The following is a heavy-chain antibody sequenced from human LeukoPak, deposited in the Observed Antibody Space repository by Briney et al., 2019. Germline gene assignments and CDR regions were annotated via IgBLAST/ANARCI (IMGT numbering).Heavy chain of an antibody. CDR3: ASAVVSFAFDY. D-gene: IGHD4-23*01. CDR1: GGSISSSNW. J-gene: IGHJ4*02. Sequence: SETLSLTCAVSGGSISSSNWWGWVRQPPGKGLEWIGEIYHSGSTNYNPSLKSRVTISVDKSKNQFSLKLSSVTAADTAVYYCASAVVSFAFDYWGQGTLVTVSS. V-gene: IGHV4-4*02. CDR2: IYHSGST.